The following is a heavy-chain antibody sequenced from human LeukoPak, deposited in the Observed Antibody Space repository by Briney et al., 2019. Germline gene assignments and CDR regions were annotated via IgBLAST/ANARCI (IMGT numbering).Heavy chain of an antibody. Sequence: PSETLSLTCAVYGGSFSGYYWSWIRQPPGKGLEWIGEINHSGSTNYNPSLKSRVTISVDTSKNQFSLKLSSVTAADTAVYYCARENSSSDAKTFDPWGQGTLVTVSS. CDR1: GGSFSGYY. CDR3: ARENSSSDAKTFDP. V-gene: IGHV4-34*01. D-gene: IGHD6-6*01. CDR2: INHSGST. J-gene: IGHJ5*02.